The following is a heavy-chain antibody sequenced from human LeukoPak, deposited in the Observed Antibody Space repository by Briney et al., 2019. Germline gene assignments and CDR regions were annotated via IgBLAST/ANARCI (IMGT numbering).Heavy chain of an antibody. CDR3: ARGGGRYCSSTSCHLDY. Sequence: PSETLSLTCTVSGGSISSSSYYWGWIRQPPGKGLEWIGTIYYSGSTNCNPSLKSRVTISVDTSKNQFSLKLSSVTAADTAVYYCARGGGRYCSSTSCHLDYWGQGTLVTVSS. J-gene: IGHJ4*02. V-gene: IGHV4-39*07. D-gene: IGHD2-2*01. CDR2: IYYSGST. CDR1: GGSISSSSYY.